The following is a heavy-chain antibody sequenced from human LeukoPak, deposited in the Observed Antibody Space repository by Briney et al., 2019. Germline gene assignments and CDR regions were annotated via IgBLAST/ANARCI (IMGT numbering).Heavy chain of an antibody. Sequence: SVKVSRKASGGTFSSYAISWVRQAPGQGLEWMGGIIPIFGTANYAQKFQGRVTITADKSTSTAYMELSSLRSEDTAVYYCARDWIVVVTPGWFDPWGQGTLVTVSS. CDR2: IIPIFGTA. V-gene: IGHV1-69*06. CDR1: GGTFSSYA. CDR3: ARDWIVVVTPGWFDP. D-gene: IGHD2-21*02. J-gene: IGHJ5*02.